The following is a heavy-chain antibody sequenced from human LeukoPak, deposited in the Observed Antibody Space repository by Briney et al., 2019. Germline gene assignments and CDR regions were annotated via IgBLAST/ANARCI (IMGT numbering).Heavy chain of an antibody. CDR2: INHSGST. V-gene: IGHV4-34*01. J-gene: IGHJ6*03. Sequence: GSLRLSCAASGFTFSDYYMSWIRQAPGKGLEWIGEINHSGSTNYNPSLKSRVTISVDTSKNQFSLRLSSVTAADTAVYYCARDFSSSSSVYYYYYMDVWGKGTTVTVSS. CDR3: ARDFSSSSSVYYYYYMDV. D-gene: IGHD6-6*01. CDR1: GFTFSDYY.